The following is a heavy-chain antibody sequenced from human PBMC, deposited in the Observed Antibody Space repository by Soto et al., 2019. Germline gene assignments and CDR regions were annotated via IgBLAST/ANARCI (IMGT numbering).Heavy chain of an antibody. CDR3: ARGLGGGNYANYYYYHGMDV. D-gene: IGHD4-4*01. CDR1: GYTFTSYG. V-gene: IGHV1-18*04. J-gene: IGHJ6*02. Sequence: ASVKVSCKASGYTFTSYGISWVLQAPGQGLEWMGWISAYNGNTNYAQKLQGRVTMTTDTSTSTAYMELRSLRSDDTAVYYCARGLGGGNYANYYYYHGMDVWGQGTTVTVSS. CDR2: ISAYNGNT.